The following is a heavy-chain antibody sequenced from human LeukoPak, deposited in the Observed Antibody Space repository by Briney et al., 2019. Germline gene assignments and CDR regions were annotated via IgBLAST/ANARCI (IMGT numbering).Heavy chain of an antibody. J-gene: IGHJ4*02. CDR2: IYYSGST. CDR3: ARRGYGGYGPPDY. V-gene: IGHV4-30-4*01. D-gene: IGHD5-12*01. CDR1: GGSISSGDYY. Sequence: SETLSLTCTVSGGSISSGDYYWSWIRQPPGKGLEWIGYIYYSGSTYYNPSLKSRVTISVDTSKNQFSLKLSSVTAADTAVYYCARRGYGGYGPPDYWGQGTLVTVSS.